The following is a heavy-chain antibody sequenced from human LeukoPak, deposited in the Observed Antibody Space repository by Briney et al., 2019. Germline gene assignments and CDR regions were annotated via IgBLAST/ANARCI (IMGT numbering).Heavy chain of an antibody. Sequence: GGSLRLSCTASGFIVSDNCMSWVRQAPGKGLEWVSVIYSLGDTYYADSVKGRFTISRDNAKNSLYLQMNSLRAEDTALYHCARDTYSSSWKGDYYYYMDVWGKGTTATVSS. CDR1: GFIVSDNC. V-gene: IGHV3-53*01. CDR2: IYSLGDT. D-gene: IGHD6-13*01. J-gene: IGHJ6*03. CDR3: ARDTYSSSWKGDYYYYMDV.